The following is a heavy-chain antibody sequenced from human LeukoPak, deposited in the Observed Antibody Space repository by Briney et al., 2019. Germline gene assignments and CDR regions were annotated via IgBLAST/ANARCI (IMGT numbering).Heavy chain of an antibody. CDR3: ARVLFTYGSGSYYKGRQVFDY. V-gene: IGHV4-34*01. CDR2: INHSGST. J-gene: IGHJ4*02. D-gene: IGHD3-10*01. CDR1: GGSFSGYY. Sequence: PSGTLSLTCAVYGGSFSGYYWSWIRQPPGKGLEWIGEINHSGSTNYNPSLKSRVTISVDTSKNQFSLKLSSVTAADTAVHYCARVLFTYGSGSYYKGRQVFDYWGQGTLVTVSS.